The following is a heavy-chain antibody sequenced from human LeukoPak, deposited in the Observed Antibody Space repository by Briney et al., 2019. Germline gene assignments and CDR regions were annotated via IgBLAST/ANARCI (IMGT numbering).Heavy chain of an antibody. D-gene: IGHD3-16*01. CDR2: ITGNGGST. CDR1: RFTFSSYA. Sequence: GGSLRLSCAASRFTFSSYAMYWVRQAPGKGLEYVSAITGNGGSTYYTNSVKGRFTISRDNSENTLYLQMGSLRPEDMAVYYCARDYAYWGQGTLVTVSS. J-gene: IGHJ4*02. V-gene: IGHV3-64*01. CDR3: ARDYAY.